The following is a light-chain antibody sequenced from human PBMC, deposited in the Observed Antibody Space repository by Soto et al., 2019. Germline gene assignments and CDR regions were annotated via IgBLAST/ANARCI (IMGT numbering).Light chain of an antibody. CDR1: QGISSY. Sequence: AIRMPLSHSSFSASTGDRVTITCRASQGISSYLAWYQQKPGKAPKLLIFKASTLESGVPSRFSGSGSGTEFTLTISSLEPDDFATYYCQESYLYPITFCQVARLEIK. V-gene: IGKV1-8*01. J-gene: IGKJ5*01. CDR3: QESYLYPIT. CDR2: KAS.